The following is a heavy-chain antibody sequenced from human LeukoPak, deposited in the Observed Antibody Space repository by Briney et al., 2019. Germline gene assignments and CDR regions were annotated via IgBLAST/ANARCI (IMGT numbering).Heavy chain of an antibody. D-gene: IGHD6-13*01. J-gene: IGHJ5*02. Sequence: ASVKVSCKATGYTFTGYYMHWVRQAPGQGLEWMGRINPNSGGTNYAQKFQGRATMTRDTSISTAYMELSRLRSDDTAVYYCARDRIAAAGQLYNWFDPWGQGTLVTVSS. CDR2: INPNSGGT. CDR3: ARDRIAAAGQLYNWFDP. V-gene: IGHV1-2*06. CDR1: GYTFTGYY.